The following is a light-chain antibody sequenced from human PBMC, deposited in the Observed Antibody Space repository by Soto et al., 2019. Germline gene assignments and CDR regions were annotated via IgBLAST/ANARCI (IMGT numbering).Light chain of an antibody. CDR2: DVS. J-gene: IGLJ2*01. CDR3: CSYGGSYTVL. Sequence: QSVLTQPRSVSGSPGQSVTISCTGSTSDVGGYKYVSWYQQHPGKVPNLIIYDVSERPSGVPDRVSGSKSGNTASLSSSGLQAEDESDYYSCSYGGSYTVLFGGGTKVTVL. V-gene: IGLV2-11*01. CDR1: TSDVGGYKY.